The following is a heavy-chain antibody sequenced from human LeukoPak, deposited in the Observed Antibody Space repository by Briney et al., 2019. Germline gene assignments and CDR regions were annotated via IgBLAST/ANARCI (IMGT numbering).Heavy chain of an antibody. CDR2: IYYSGST. Sequence: SETLSLTCTVSGGSISSSSYYWGWLRQPPGKGLEWIGSIYYSGSTYYNPSLKSRVTISVDTSKNQFSLKLSSVTAADTAVYYCARGRLGYYGSGTVDYWGQGTLVTVSS. CDR1: GGSISSSSYY. CDR3: ARGRLGYYGSGTVDY. J-gene: IGHJ4*02. D-gene: IGHD3-10*01. V-gene: IGHV4-39*07.